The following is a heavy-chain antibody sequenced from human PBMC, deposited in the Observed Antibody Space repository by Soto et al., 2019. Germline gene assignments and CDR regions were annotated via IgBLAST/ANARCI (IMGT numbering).Heavy chain of an antibody. CDR1: GFTFSSFA. V-gene: IGHV3-23*01. Sequence: PGGSLRLSCAASGFTFSSFAMSWVRQAPGKGLEWVSAISGSGGSTYYADSVKGRFTISRDNSKNTLYLQMNSLRAEDTAVYYCAKDGLGRGYFEGYWGQGTLVTVSS. D-gene: IGHD3-9*01. J-gene: IGHJ4*02. CDR2: ISGSGGST. CDR3: AKDGLGRGYFEGY.